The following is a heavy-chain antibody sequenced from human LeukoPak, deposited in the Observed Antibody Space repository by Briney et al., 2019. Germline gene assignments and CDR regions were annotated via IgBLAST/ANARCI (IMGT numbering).Heavy chain of an antibody. CDR2: ISFDGNTI. CDR1: GFAFNTYA. J-gene: IGHJ4*02. D-gene: IGHD4-11*01. Sequence: PGGSLRLSCAASGFAFNTYAMHWVRQGPGKGLEWVAVISFDGNTIHYADSVKGRFTISRDNSKNTLFLQMDSLRAEDTAVYYCARSGGLQEFDWWGQGTLVPVSS. CDR3: ARSGGLQEFDW. V-gene: IGHV3-30-3*01.